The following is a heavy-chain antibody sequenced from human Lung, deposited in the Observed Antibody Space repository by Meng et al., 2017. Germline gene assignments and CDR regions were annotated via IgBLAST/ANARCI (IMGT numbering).Heavy chain of an antibody. CDR3: ARKMYSGGWHVEDY. D-gene: IGHD1-26*01. CDR2: ISSSGRTP. Sequence: QVQLVESGGDLVKPGGSLRLACAGSGFTFSDYYMSWIRQAPGKGLEWVSYISSSGRTPYYADSVKGRFTISRDNVKNSLYLQMNSLGDEDTAVYYCARKMYSGGWHVEDYWGQGTLVTVSS. V-gene: IGHV3-11*01. CDR1: GFTFSDYY. J-gene: IGHJ4*02.